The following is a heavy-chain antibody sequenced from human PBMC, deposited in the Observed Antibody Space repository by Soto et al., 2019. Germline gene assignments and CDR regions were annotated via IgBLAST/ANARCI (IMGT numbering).Heavy chain of an antibody. CDR2: IYSDGTT. D-gene: IGHD6-6*01. CDR3: AILSN. V-gene: IGHV3-53*01. J-gene: IGHJ4*01. CDR1: GFTVSSNY. Sequence: QSGGSLRLSCAASGFTVSSNYMNWVRQAPGKGLEWLSIIYSDGTTYYADSVKGRFTISRDNFKNTLYLQMNNLRAEDTAVYYCAILSNWRHGTLVTVSS.